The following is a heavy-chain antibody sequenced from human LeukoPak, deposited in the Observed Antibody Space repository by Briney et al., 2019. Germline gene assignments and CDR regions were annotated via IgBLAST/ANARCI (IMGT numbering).Heavy chain of an antibody. V-gene: IGHV3-7*01. Sequence: PGGSLRLSCVASGFTISSYWMTWVRQAPGKGLEWVGNIKEDGSEKNYADSVNGRFTTSRDNAKNSLYLQMNSLRVEDTAVYYCAELGITMIGGVWGKGTTVTISS. CDR2: IKEDGSEK. CDR1: GFTISSYW. CDR3: AELGITMIGGV. D-gene: IGHD3-10*02. J-gene: IGHJ6*04.